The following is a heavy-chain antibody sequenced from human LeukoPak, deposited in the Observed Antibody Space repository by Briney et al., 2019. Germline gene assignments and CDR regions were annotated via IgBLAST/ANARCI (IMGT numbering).Heavy chain of an antibody. Sequence: SETLSLTCTVSGGSISSYYWSWIRQPPGKGLEWIGYIYYSGSTNYNPSLKSRVTISVDTSKNQFSLKLSSVTAADTAVYYCARDGSGSYFAFDIWGQGTMVTVSS. J-gene: IGHJ3*02. D-gene: IGHD3-10*01. CDR3: ARDGSGSYFAFDI. CDR2: IYYSGST. CDR1: GGSISSYY. V-gene: IGHV4-59*12.